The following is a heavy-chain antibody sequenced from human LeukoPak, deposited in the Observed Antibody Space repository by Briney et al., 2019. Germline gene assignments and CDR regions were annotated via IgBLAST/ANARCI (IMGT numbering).Heavy chain of an antibody. J-gene: IGHJ4*02. Sequence: GGSLRLSCLASGFAFSRFDIHWVRQPIGKGLEWVSGIYTAGDTYYPDSVKGRFTISRENVKNSIYLHMNSLRAGDTAVYFCVRADTSGWPDLDYWGQGTLVTVRS. V-gene: IGHV3-13*01. D-gene: IGHD6-19*01. CDR1: GFAFSRFD. CDR3: VRADTSGWPDLDY. CDR2: IYTAGDT.